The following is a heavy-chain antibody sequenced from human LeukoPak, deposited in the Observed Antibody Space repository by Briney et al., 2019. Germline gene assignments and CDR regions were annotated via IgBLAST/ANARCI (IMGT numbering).Heavy chain of an antibody. CDR3: VRGVHYYDSSGYTILFDY. Sequence: ASVKVSCKASGYTFTSYDINWVRQATGQGLEWMGWMNPNSGNTGYAQKFQGRVTMTRNTSISTAYMELSSLRSEDTAVYYCVRGVHYYDSSGYTILFDYWGQGTLVTVSS. CDR1: GYTFTSYD. D-gene: IGHD3-22*01. V-gene: IGHV1-8*01. J-gene: IGHJ4*02. CDR2: MNPNSGNT.